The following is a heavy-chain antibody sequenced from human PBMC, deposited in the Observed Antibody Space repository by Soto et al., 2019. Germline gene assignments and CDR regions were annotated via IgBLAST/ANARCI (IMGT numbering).Heavy chain of an antibody. Sequence: EVQLLESGGGLVQPGGSLRLSCAASGFTFSSYAMTWVRQAPGKGLEWVSSISGNGGGTYYADSAKGRFTISRDNSKKMVYLQMNSLRAEDTAVFYCAKVTEGLRYLDYWGQGTLVTVSS. V-gene: IGHV3-23*01. J-gene: IGHJ4*02. CDR1: GFTFSSYA. D-gene: IGHD3-9*01. CDR2: ISGNGGGT. CDR3: AKVTEGLRYLDY.